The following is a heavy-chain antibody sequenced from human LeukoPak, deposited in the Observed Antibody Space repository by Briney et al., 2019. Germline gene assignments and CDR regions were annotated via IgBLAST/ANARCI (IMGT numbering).Heavy chain of an antibody. CDR2: IYYTGST. J-gene: IGHJ6*03. Sequence: SETLSLTCTISGGSVSDYYWSWIRQSPGKGLEWIGYIYYTGSTTYNPSLKSRVTISADTSKNQFSLKLSSVTAADTAVYYCAQSVGSPDYYMDVWGKGTTVTISS. V-gene: IGHV4-59*02. D-gene: IGHD2-15*01. CDR1: GGSVSDYY. CDR3: AQSVGSPDYYMDV.